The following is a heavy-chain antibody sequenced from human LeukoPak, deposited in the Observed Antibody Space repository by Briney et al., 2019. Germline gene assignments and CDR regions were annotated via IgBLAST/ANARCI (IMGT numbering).Heavy chain of an antibody. Sequence: SETLSLTCAVYGGSFSGYYWSWIRQPPGKGLEWIGEINHSGSTNYNPSLKSRVTISVDTSKNQFSLKLSSVTAADTAVYYCARDRILGSAAYYFDYWGQGTLVTVSS. D-gene: IGHD2/OR15-2a*01. J-gene: IGHJ4*02. CDR1: GGSFSGYY. CDR2: INHSGST. V-gene: IGHV4-34*01. CDR3: ARDRILGSAAYYFDY.